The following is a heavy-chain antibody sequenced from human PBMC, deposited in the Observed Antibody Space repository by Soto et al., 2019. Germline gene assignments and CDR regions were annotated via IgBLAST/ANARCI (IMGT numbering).Heavy chain of an antibody. CDR2: IYYSGST. V-gene: IGHV4-59*01. D-gene: IGHD3-22*01. Sequence: SETLSLTCTVSGGSISSYYWSWIRQPPGKGLEWIGYIYYSGSTNYNPSLKSRVTISVDTSKNQFSLKLSSVTAADTAVYYCARDTYYYDSSGYYYYYYGMDVWGQGTPVTVSS. CDR3: ARDTYYYDSSGYYYYYYGMDV. CDR1: GGSISSYY. J-gene: IGHJ6*02.